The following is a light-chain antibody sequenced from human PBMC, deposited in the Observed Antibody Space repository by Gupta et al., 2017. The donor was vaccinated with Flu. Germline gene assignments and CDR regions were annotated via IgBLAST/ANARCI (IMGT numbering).Light chain of an antibody. J-gene: IGLJ2*01. CDR1: SGSIAAHY. CDR3: QAYDTSNVV. Sequence: FMLSQPHSVSESPGKTVTISCTRSSGSIAAHYVQWYQQRPGSSPTTVIYEDNQRPSGVPDRFSGSIDGSSTSAPLTISGRETEDDDDYYCQAYDTSNVVFGGGTKLTGL. V-gene: IGLV6-57*01. CDR2: EDN.